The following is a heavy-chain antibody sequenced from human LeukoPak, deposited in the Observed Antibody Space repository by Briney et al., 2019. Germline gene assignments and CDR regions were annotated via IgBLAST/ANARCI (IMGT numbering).Heavy chain of an antibody. CDR3: AKESDGGSFDIDY. V-gene: IGHV3-43*01. J-gene: IGHJ4*02. CDR2: ISWDGGSR. D-gene: IGHD1-26*01. Sequence: PGGSLRLSCAASGFTFDDYTIHWVRQAPGKGLEWVSLISWDGGSRYYADSVKGRFTISRDSTKNSLYLQMNSLRIEDTALYYCAKESDGGSFDIDYWGQGTLVTVSS. CDR1: GFTFDDYT.